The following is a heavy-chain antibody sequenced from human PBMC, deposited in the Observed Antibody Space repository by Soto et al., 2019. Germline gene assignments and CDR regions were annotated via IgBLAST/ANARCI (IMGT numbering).Heavy chain of an antibody. Sequence: EVQLVESGGGLVQPGGSLRLSCAASGFTFSSYEMNWVRQAPGKGLEWVSYISSSGSTIYYADSVKGRFTISRDNAKNSLYLQMNSLRAEDTAVYYCARRSAAAGPHFDYWGQGTLVTVSS. J-gene: IGHJ4*02. CDR3: ARRSAAAGPHFDY. CDR1: GFTFSSYE. CDR2: ISSSGSTI. V-gene: IGHV3-48*03. D-gene: IGHD6-13*01.